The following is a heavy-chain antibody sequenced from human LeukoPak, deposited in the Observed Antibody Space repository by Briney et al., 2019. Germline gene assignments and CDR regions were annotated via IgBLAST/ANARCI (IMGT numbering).Heavy chain of an antibody. J-gene: IGHJ4*02. V-gene: IGHV3-30*02. CDR3: AKPNDYVWGSPPNDY. D-gene: IGHD3-16*01. CDR2: IHYDGGGK. CDR1: GFTFSSYG. Sequence: PGGSLRLSCAASGFTFSSYGMHWVRQAPGKGLEWVAFIHYDGGGKYYADSVKGRFTISRDNSKNTLYLQMNSLRAEDTALYYCAKPNDYVWGSPPNDYWGQGTLVTVSS.